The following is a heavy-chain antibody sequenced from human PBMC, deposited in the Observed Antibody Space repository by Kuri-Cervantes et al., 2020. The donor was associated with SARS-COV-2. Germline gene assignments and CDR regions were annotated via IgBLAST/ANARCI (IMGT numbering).Heavy chain of an antibody. Sequence: SETLSLTCAVYGGSFSGYYWSWIRQPPGKGLEWIGEINHSGSTNYNPSLKSRVTISVDTSKNQFSLKLSSVTAADTAVYYCAGTEILLGNWFDPWGQGTLVTDSS. CDR3: AGTEILLGNWFDP. J-gene: IGHJ5*02. V-gene: IGHV4-34*01. CDR2: INHSGST. CDR1: GGSFSGYY. D-gene: IGHD7-27*01.